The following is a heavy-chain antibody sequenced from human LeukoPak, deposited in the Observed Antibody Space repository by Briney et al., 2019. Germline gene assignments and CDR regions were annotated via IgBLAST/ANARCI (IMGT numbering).Heavy chain of an antibody. CDR1: GFTFGSYA. J-gene: IGHJ5*02. CDR3: AKDKGGSYAFDWFDP. Sequence: GGSLRLSCAASGFTFGSYAMSWVRQAPGKGLEWVSAISGSGGSTYYADSVKGRFTISRDNSKNTLYLQMNSLRAEDTAVYYCAKDKGGSYAFDWFDPWGQGTLVTVSS. V-gene: IGHV3-23*01. CDR2: ISGSGGST. D-gene: IGHD1-26*01.